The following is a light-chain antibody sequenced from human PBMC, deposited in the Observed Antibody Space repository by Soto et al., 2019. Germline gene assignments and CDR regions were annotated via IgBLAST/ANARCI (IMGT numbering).Light chain of an antibody. CDR3: NSYTSRTRI. V-gene: IGLV2-14*03. Sequence: QSALTQPASVSGSPGQSITISCTGTSSDVGAYNHVSWYQQHPGKAPKLMIYDVSYRPAGVSNRFSGSKSGNTASLTISGLQAEDEADYYCNSYTSRTRIFGTGTKLTVL. CDR2: DVS. J-gene: IGLJ1*01. CDR1: SSDVGAYNH.